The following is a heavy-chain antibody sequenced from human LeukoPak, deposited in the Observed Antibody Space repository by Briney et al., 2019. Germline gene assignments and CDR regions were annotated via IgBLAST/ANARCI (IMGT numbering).Heavy chain of an antibody. CDR3: ARVYSGYDWDDY. CDR1: GFTFSSYT. D-gene: IGHD5-12*01. Sequence: GGSLRLSCAASGFTFSSYTMNWVRQAPGKGLECVSYISSSGSTIYYADSVKGRFTISRDNAKNSLYLQMNSLRAEDTAVYYCARVYSGYDWDDYWGQGTLVTVSS. CDR2: ISSSGSTI. J-gene: IGHJ4*02. V-gene: IGHV3-48*04.